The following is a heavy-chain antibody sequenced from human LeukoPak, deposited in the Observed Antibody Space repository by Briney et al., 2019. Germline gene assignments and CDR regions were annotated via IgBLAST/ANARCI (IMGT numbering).Heavy chain of an antibody. J-gene: IGHJ3*02. CDR1: GGSFSGYY. D-gene: IGHD2-2*01. Sequence: NPSETLSLPCAVYGGSFSGYYWSWIRQPPGKGLEWIGEINHSGSTNYNPSLKSRVTISVDTSKNQFSLKLSSVTAADTAVYYCARVKDVVVPAAIAAQDDAFDIWGQGTMVTVSS. CDR2: INHSGST. V-gene: IGHV4-34*01. CDR3: ARVKDVVVPAAIAAQDDAFDI.